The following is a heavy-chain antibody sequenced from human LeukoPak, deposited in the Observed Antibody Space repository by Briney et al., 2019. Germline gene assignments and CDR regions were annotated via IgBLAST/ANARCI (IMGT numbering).Heavy chain of an antibody. CDR3: VRDPSGSGFAFDS. CDR1: GFTFNSYW. CDR2: IWFDGSNK. D-gene: IGHD1-1*01. V-gene: IGHV3-33*08. Sequence: GGSLRLSCAASGFTFNSYWMNWVRQAPGKGLEWVAFIWFDGSNKHYADSVKGRFTISRDNSEDTLYLQMNSLRAEDTAVYYCVRDPSGSGFAFDSWGQGALVTVSS. J-gene: IGHJ4*02.